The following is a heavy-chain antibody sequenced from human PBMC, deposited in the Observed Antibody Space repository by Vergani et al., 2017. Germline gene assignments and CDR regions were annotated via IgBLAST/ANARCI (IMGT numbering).Heavy chain of an antibody. Sequence: EVQLVESGGGLVQPGGSLRLSCAASGFTFSSYCMHWVRQAPWKGLVWVSRINSDESSTSYAASVKGRFTISRDNAKNTLYLQMNSLRAEDTAVYYCARNARGYIFGVVTDNFDYWGQGTLVTVSS. CDR3: ARNARGYIFGVVTDNFDY. D-gene: IGHD3-3*02. CDR1: GFTFSSYC. V-gene: IGHV3-74*01. J-gene: IGHJ4*02. CDR2: INSDESST.